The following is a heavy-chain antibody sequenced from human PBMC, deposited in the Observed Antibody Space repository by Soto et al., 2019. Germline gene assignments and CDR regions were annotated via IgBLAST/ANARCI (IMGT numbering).Heavy chain of an antibody. CDR3: ARDVTGTTFFVYPPPGNMDV. Sequence: GASVKVSCKASGYTFTSYGISWVRQAPGQGLEWMGWISAYNGNTNYAQKLQGRVTMTTDTSTSTAYMEQRSLRSDDTAVYYCARDVTGTTFFVYPPPGNMDVWGQGTTVTVSS. CDR2: ISAYNGNT. V-gene: IGHV1-18*01. J-gene: IGHJ6*02. CDR1: GYTFTSYG. D-gene: IGHD1-7*01.